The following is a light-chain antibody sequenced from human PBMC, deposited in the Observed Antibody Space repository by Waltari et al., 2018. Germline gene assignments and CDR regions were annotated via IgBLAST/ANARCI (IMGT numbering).Light chain of an antibody. CDR3: QAWESSTADVV. V-gene: IGLV3-1*01. CDR1: RLGQKY. Sequence: SYELTQPPSVSVSPGQTATITCPGDRLGQKYTYWSQQKPGQSPLLVMYEDTKRPTGIPERFSGSNSGNTATLTISGTHGLDEADYYCQAWESSTADVVFGGGTKLTVL. CDR2: EDT. J-gene: IGLJ2*01.